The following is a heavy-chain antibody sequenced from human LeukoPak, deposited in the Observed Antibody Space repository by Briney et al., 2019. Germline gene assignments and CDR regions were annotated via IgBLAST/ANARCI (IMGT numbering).Heavy chain of an antibody. CDR1: GXXXXXXGXX. D-gene: IGHD3-10*01. Sequence: SETLSLTCTVSGXXXXXXGXXXXXXRXPXGKGXXXIGSIYYSGGTYYNPSLKSRVTISVDTSNNQFSLKLSSVTAADTAVYYCARLVGSGSPPFDHWGQGTLVTVSS. CDR3: ARLVGSGSPPFDH. V-gene: IGHV4-39*01. J-gene: IGHJ4*02. CDR2: IYYSGGT.